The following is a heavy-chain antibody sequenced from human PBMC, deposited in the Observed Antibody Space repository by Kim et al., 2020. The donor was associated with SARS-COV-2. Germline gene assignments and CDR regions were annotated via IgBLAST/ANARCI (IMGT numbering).Heavy chain of an antibody. J-gene: IGHJ4*02. Sequence: KGRFTIPRDNARNSLYLQMNSLRAEDTAVYYCARSRRTGTTLWVYFDYWGQGTLVTVSS. V-gene: IGHV3-11*06. CDR3: ARSRRTGTTLWVYFDY. D-gene: IGHD1-7*01.